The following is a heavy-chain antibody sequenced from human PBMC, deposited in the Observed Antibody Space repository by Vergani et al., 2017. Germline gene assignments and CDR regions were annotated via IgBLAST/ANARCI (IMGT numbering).Heavy chain of an antibody. J-gene: IGHJ3*02. V-gene: IGHV4-34*01. CDR2: INHSGST. Sequence: QVQLQQWGAGLLKPSETLSLTCAVYGGSFSGYYWSWIRQPPGKGLEWIGEINHSGSTNYNPSLKSRVTISVDTSKNQFSLKLSSVTAADTAVYYCARYGGEYDGDRRGAFDIWGQGTMVTVSS. CDR1: GGSFSGYY. CDR3: ARYGGEYDGDRRGAFDI. D-gene: IGHD3-10*01.